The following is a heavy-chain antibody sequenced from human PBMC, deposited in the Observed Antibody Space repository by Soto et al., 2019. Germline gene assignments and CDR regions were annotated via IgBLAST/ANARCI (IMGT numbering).Heavy chain of an antibody. J-gene: IGHJ4*02. Sequence: PSETLSLTCTVSGGPISRSSYYWGWIRPPPGKGLEWIGSVYYSGSTYYNPSLKSRVTISVDTSKNQFSLKLSSVTAADTAVYYCASLITGNFDYWGQGTPVTVSS. D-gene: IGHD1-20*01. CDR2: VYYSGST. CDR1: GGPISRSSYY. V-gene: IGHV4-39*01. CDR3: ASLITGNFDY.